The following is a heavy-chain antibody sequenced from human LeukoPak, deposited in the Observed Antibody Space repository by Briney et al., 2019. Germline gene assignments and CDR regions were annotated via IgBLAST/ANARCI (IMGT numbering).Heavy chain of an antibody. CDR3: ARFSGGGSPGWWGAFDI. V-gene: IGHV3-20*01. Sequence: GGSLRLSCAASGFTFDDYGMSWVRQAPGKGLEWVSGINWNGVSTGYADSVKGRFTISRDNTKNSLYLQMNSLRAEDTALYNCARFSGGGSPGWWGAFDIWGQGTMVTVSS. CDR2: INWNGVST. J-gene: IGHJ3*02. D-gene: IGHD6-19*01. CDR1: GFTFDDYG.